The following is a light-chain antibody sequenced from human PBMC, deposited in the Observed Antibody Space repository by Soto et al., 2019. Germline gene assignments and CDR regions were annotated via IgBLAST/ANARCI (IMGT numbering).Light chain of an antibody. CDR1: QSVSSIY. Sequence: EIVLTQSPGTLSLSPGERATLSCWASQSVSSIYLGWYQQKPGQAPRLLIYDASNRATGIPARFSGSGSGTDFTLTISCLQSEDFATYYCQQYYSYPITFGQGTRLEIK. CDR3: QQYYSYPIT. V-gene: IGKV3-20*01. J-gene: IGKJ5*01. CDR2: DAS.